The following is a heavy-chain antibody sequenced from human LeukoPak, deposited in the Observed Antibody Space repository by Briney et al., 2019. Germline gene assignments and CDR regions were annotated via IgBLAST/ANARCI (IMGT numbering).Heavy chain of an antibody. Sequence: RTSETLSLPCTVSGYSISSGYYWGWIRQPPGKGLDWIGSIYHSGSTFYNPSLKSRATISLDTSKNQFSLKLTSVTAADTAVYFCARDKSYGDSFDYWGQGTLVTVSS. CDR1: GYSISSGYY. V-gene: IGHV4-38-2*02. CDR3: ARDKSYGDSFDY. J-gene: IGHJ4*02. CDR2: IYHSGST. D-gene: IGHD4-17*01.